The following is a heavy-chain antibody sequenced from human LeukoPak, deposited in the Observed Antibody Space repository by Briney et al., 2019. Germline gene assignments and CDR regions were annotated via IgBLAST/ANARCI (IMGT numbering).Heavy chain of an antibody. CDR2: IRYDGSNK. CDR1: GFTFSSYG. Sequence: GGSLRLSCAASGFTFSSYGMHWVRQAPGKGLEWVAFIRYDGSNKYYAGSVKGRFTISRDNSKNTLYLQMNSLRAEDTAVYYCAKDRIAAAYYFDYWGQGTLVTVSS. V-gene: IGHV3-30*02. CDR3: AKDRIAAAYYFDY. D-gene: IGHD6-13*01. J-gene: IGHJ4*02.